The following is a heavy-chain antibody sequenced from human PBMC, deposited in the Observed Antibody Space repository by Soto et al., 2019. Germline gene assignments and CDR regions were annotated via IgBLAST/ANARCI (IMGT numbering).Heavy chain of an antibody. V-gene: IGHV4-30-2*01. CDR2: IYHSGST. CDR3: XXXXXXXXXXXXXXXDY. CDR1: GGSISSGGXS. Sequence: QLQLQESGSGLVKPSQTLSLTCAVSGGSISSGGXSXXXXXXPPGKGLEWIGYIYHSGSTYYNPSLKXXXXXXXXXXXXXXXXXXXXXXXXXXXXXXXXXXXXXXXXXXXXXXDYWGQGTLVTVSS. J-gene: IGHJ4*02.